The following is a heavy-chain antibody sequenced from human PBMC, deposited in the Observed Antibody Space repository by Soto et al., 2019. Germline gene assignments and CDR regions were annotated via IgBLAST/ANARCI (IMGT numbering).Heavy chain of an antibody. V-gene: IGHV4-30-4*01. CDR3: AREGGGHNWFDP. J-gene: IGHJ5*02. Sequence: TLSLNGAVSGVSISSGDYYWSWIRQPPGKGLEWIGYIYYSGSTYYNPSLKSRVTISVDTSKNQFSLKLSSVTAADTAVYYCAREGGGHNWFDPWGQGTPVTVYS. CDR1: GVSISSGDYY. CDR2: IYYSGST.